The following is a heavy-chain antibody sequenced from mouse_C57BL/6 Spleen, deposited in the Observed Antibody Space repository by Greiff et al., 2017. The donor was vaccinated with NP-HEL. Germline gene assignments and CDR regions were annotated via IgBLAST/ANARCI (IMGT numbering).Heavy chain of an antibody. V-gene: IGHV3-6*01. J-gene: IGHJ2*01. CDR3: AREEKFGYYDY. CDR1: GYSITSGYY. Sequence: EVKLLESGPGLVKPSQSLSLTCSVTGYSITSGYYWNWIRQFPGNKLEWMGYISYDGSNNYNPSLKNRISITRDTSKNQFFLKLNSVTTEDTATYYCAREEKFGYYDYWGQGTTLTVSS. CDR2: ISYDGSN. D-gene: IGHD2-3*01.